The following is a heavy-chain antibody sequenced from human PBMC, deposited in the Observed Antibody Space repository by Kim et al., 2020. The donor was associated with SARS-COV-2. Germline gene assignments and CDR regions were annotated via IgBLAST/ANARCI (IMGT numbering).Heavy chain of an antibody. CDR3: VRYGRYYGAVH. J-gene: IGHJ4*02. CDR1: GFIFSDYA. CDR2: TTRSGDGS. V-gene: IGHV3-64D*06. D-gene: IGHD3-10*01. Sequence: GGSLRLSCSASGFIFSDYAIHWVRQAPGKGLEYVSATTRSGDGSFYPASVEGRFTVSRDNSKNTLHLQMSSLRPEDTSVYYCVRYGRYYGAVHWGQGTLVTVSS.